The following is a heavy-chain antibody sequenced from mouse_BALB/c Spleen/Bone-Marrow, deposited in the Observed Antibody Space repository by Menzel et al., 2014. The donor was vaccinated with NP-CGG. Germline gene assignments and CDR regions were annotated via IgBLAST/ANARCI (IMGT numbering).Heavy chain of an antibody. J-gene: IGHJ3*01. Sequence: EVKLVESGGGLVKPGGSLNLSCAASGFTLSSYAMSWVRQTPEKRLVWVATISSGGSYTYYPDSVKGLFTISRDNAKNTLYRQISSLRSEDTAMYYCARKSYYDYDGRPWFAYWGQGTLVTVSA. CDR2: ISSGGSYT. D-gene: IGHD2-4*01. CDR3: ARKSYYDYDGRPWFAY. CDR1: GFTLSSYA. V-gene: IGHV5-9-3*01.